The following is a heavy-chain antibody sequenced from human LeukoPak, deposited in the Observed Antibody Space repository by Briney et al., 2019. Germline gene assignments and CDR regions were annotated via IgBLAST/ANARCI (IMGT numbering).Heavy chain of an antibody. Sequence: GGSVRLSCAASGFTFSSYGMHWVRHAPGKGLEGVAFIRYDGSNKYYADSVKGRFTISRDNSKNTRYLQMNSLRAEDTAVYYCAKDLYQLLLVGPNWFDPWGQGTLVTVSS. CDR2: IRYDGSNK. D-gene: IGHD2-2*01. CDR1: GFTFSSYG. CDR3: AKDLYQLLLVGPNWFDP. V-gene: IGHV3-30*02. J-gene: IGHJ5*02.